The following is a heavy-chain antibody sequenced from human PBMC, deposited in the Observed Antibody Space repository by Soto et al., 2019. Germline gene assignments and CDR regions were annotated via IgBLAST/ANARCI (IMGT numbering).Heavy chain of an antibody. CDR2: INPNSGGT. CDR3: AREDYYDSSGYYSEGRWFDP. Sequence: SVKVSCKASGYTFTGYYMHWVRQAPGQGLEWMGWINPNSGGTNYAQKFQGRVTMTRDTSISTAYMELSRLRSDDTAVYYCAREDYYDSSGYYSEGRWFDPWGQGTLVTVSS. V-gene: IGHV1-2*02. CDR1: GYTFTGYY. D-gene: IGHD3-22*01. J-gene: IGHJ5*02.